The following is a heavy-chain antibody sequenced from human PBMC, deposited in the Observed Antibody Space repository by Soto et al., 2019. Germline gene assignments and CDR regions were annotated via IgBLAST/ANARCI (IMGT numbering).Heavy chain of an antibody. CDR1: GYTFTSYG. D-gene: IGHD3-3*01. Sequence: ASVKVSCKASGYTFTSYGISWVRQAPGQGLEWMGWISAYNGNTNYAQKLQGRVTMTTDTSTSTAYMELRSPRSDDTAVYYCARRSTIFGVVIAAFDYWGQGTLVTVSS. CDR3: ARRSTIFGVVIAAFDY. J-gene: IGHJ4*02. CDR2: ISAYNGNT. V-gene: IGHV1-18*04.